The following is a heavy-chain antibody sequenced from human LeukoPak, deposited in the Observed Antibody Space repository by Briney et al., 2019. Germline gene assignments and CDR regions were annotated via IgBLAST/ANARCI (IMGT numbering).Heavy chain of an antibody. CDR3: ATGRTYYPCIDY. CDR1: GYTFTNSY. CDR2: VSAYSGKT. V-gene: IGHV1-18*01. Sequence: ASVKVSCKASGYTFTNSYINWVRQAPGQGLEGMGWVSAYSGKTSYAQKFQGRVTMTTDSSTSTAYMDLASLRSDDTAVYYCATGRTYYPCIDYWGQGTLVTVSS. J-gene: IGHJ4*02. D-gene: IGHD1-26*01.